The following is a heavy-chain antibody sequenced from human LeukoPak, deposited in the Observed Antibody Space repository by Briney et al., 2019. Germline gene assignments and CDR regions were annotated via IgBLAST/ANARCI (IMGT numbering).Heavy chain of an antibody. J-gene: IGHJ3*02. D-gene: IGHD5-18*01. CDR2: INSGSSYI. CDR3: ASRSLPPNTPDTVMGRLFAFDI. V-gene: IGHV3-21*01. Sequence: GGSLRLSCAASGFTFSSYSINWVRQAPGKGLEWVSSINSGSSYIYYADSVKGRFTISRNDAKNSLYLEMTSLRGKDTAIYYWASRSLPPNTPDTVMGRLFAFDIWGQGTMVTVSS. CDR1: GFTFSSYS.